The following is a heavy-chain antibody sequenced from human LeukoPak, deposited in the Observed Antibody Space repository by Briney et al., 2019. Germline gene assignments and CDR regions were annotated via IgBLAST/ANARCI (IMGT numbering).Heavy chain of an antibody. CDR1: GGSISSSSYY. V-gene: IGHV4-39*01. D-gene: IGHD1-26*01. J-gene: IGHJ4*02. Sequence: SETLSLTCTVSGGSISSSSYYWGWIRQPPGKGLEWIGSIYYSWSTYYNPSLKSRVTISVDTSKNQFSLKLSSVTAADTAVYYCARRVVGATGGGIDYWGQGTLVTVSS. CDR3: ARRVVGATGGGIDY. CDR2: IYYSWST.